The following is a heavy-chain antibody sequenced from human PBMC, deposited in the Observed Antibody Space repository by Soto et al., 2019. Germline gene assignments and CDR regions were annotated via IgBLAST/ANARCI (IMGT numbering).Heavy chain of an antibody. J-gene: IGHJ4*02. V-gene: IGHV3-23*01. CDR2: ISGSGGST. CDR3: AKVAAYCSSTSCYLDY. D-gene: IGHD2-2*01. CDR1: GFTFSSYA. Sequence: GGSLRLSCAASGFTFSSYAMSWFRQAPGKGLEWVSAISGSGGSTYYADSVKGRFTISRDNSKNTLYLQMNSLRAEDTAVYYCAKVAAYCSSTSCYLDYWGQGTLVTVSS.